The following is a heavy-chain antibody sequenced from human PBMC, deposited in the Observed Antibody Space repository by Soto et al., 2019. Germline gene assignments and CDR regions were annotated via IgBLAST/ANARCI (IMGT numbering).Heavy chain of an antibody. D-gene: IGHD3-22*01. J-gene: IGHJ1*01. CDR1: GYSFTSYW. Sequence: GESLKISCKGSGYSFTSYWIGWVRQMPGKGLEWMGIIYPGDSDTRYSPSFQGQVTISADKSISTAYLQWSSLKASDTAMYYCARPSGLLTHAEYFQHWGQGTLVTVSS. V-gene: IGHV5-51*01. CDR2: IYPGDSDT. CDR3: ARPSGLLTHAEYFQH.